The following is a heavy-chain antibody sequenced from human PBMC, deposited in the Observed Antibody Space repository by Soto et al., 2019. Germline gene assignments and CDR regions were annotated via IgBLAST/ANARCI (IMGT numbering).Heavy chain of an antibody. CDR3: AREGREKPWPPNGAY. J-gene: IGHJ4*02. CDR1: GYTYTSYG. V-gene: IGHV1-18*01. CDR2: ISAYNGNT. D-gene: IGHD6-19*01. Sequence: QVHLVQSGPEVTKPGASVKVSCTASGYTYTSYGISWVRQAPGQGLEWMGWISAYNGNTNYAQILQGRVTMTTDTSTSTAYMELRSLRSDDTAVYYCAREGREKPWPPNGAYWGQGTLVTVSS.